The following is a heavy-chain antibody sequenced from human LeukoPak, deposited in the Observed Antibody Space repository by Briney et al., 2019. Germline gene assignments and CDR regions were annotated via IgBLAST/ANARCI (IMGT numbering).Heavy chain of an antibody. V-gene: IGHV4-39*01. D-gene: IGHD6-19*01. Sequence: SETLSLTCTVSGGSLSSSSYYWGWIRQPPGKGLEWIGNIYYSGSTYYNPSLKTRVTISVDTSKNQFSLKLTSVTAADTAVYYCARHASVDGNWPRPLDYWGQGSLVTVSS. CDR3: ARHASVDGNWPRPLDY. CDR1: GGSLSSSSYY. CDR2: IYYSGST. J-gene: IGHJ4*02.